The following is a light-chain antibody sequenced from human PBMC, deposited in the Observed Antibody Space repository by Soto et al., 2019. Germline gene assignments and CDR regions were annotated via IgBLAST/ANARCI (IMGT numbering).Light chain of an antibody. Sequence: DIQMTQSPSSVSASVGDRVTITCRASQGIGSWLAWYQQKPGKAPELLIYAASSLQTGVPSRFSGSGFGTDFTLTITSLQPEDFASYYCQQANSFPRTFGQGTRLEIK. CDR3: QQANSFPRT. J-gene: IGKJ5*01. CDR1: QGIGSW. V-gene: IGKV1-12*01. CDR2: AAS.